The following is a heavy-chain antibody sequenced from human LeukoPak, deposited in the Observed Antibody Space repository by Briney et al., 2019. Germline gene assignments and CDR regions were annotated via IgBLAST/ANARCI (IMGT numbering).Heavy chain of an antibody. Sequence: QPGGSLRLSCAASGFTFSSYEMNWVRQAPGKGLEWVSYISSSGSTIYYADSVKGRFTISRDNAKNSLYLQMNSLRAEDTAVYYCAREPPLVGVIMFGTDYWGQGTLVTVSS. J-gene: IGHJ4*02. CDR2: ISSSGSTI. CDR1: GFTFSSYE. D-gene: IGHD3-10*01. V-gene: IGHV3-48*03. CDR3: AREPPLVGVIMFGTDY.